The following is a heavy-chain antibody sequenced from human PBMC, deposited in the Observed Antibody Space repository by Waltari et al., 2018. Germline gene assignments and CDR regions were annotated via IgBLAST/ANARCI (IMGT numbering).Heavy chain of an antibody. CDR3: ARVVDTAETGDWYFDL. Sequence: QVQLQQWGAGLLKPSETLSLTCAVYGGSFRGSYWSWIRQPPGKGLEGIGEITHSGSTNYNPSLMSRVTISVDTSKNQFSLKLSSVTAADTAVYYCARVVDTAETGDWYFDLWGRGTLVTVSS. D-gene: IGHD5-18*01. CDR2: ITHSGST. V-gene: IGHV4-34*01. J-gene: IGHJ2*01. CDR1: GGSFRGSY.